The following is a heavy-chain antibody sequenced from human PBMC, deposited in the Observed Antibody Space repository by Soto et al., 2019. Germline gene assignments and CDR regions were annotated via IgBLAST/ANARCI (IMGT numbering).Heavy chain of an antibody. Sequence: DSVKVSCKASGYTFTSYGISWVRQAPGQGLEWMGWISAYNGNTNYAQKLQGRVTMTTDTSTSTAYMELRSLRSDDTAVYYCARHRSEDEAFWSGYYPPDYWGQXTLVPVSS. V-gene: IGHV1-18*04. CDR2: ISAYNGNT. CDR1: GYTFTSYG. J-gene: IGHJ4*02. D-gene: IGHD3-3*01. CDR3: ARHRSEDEAFWSGYYPPDY.